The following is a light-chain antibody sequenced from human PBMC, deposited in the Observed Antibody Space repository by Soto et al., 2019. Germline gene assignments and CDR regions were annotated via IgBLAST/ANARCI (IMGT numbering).Light chain of an antibody. CDR2: GAT. CDR3: QQYGSSPRT. J-gene: IGKJ1*01. CDR1: QSISGSY. Sequence: EIAMSQSLATLSSSPGDRVTISCRASQSISGSYLAWYQQKRGQAPRLLVYGATTRATGIPDRFSGSGSGSDFTLTITTLEPEDFAVYYCQQYGSSPRTFGLGTKVDI. V-gene: IGKV3-20*01.